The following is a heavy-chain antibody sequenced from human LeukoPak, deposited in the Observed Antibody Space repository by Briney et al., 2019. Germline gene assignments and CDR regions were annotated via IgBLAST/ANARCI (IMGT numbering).Heavy chain of an antibody. Sequence: SETLSLTCTVSGGSISSGGYYWSWIRQHPGKGLEWIGYIYYSGSTYYNPSLKSRVTISVDTSKNQFSLKLSSVTAADTAVYYCARRSSGYYLNYWYFDLWGRGTLVTVSS. V-gene: IGHV4-31*03. CDR2: IYYSGST. J-gene: IGHJ2*01. CDR1: GGSISSGGYY. D-gene: IGHD3-22*01. CDR3: ARRSSGYYLNYWYFDL.